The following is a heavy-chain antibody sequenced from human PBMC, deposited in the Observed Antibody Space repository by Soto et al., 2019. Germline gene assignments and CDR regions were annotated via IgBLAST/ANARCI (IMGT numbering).Heavy chain of an antibody. Sequence: QVQLQESGPGLVKPSQTLSLTCTVSGGSISVGVYYWNWIRQLPGKGTEWIGYTYDTWSTYYNPPLESRVTISVDPSKNQFSLRTSSVTAADTAVYYCARIGNPDASLYFDCWGQGTRVTVSS. J-gene: IGHJ4*02. D-gene: IGHD2-2*01. CDR2: TYDTWST. V-gene: IGHV4-31*03. CDR3: ARIGNPDASLYFDC. CDR1: GGSISVGVYY.